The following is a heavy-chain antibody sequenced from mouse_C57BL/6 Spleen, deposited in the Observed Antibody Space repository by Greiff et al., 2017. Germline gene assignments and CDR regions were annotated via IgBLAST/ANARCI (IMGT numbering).Heavy chain of an antibody. J-gene: IGHJ2*01. CDR2: ISDGGSYT. Sequence: EVNVVESGGGLVKPGGSLKLSCAASGFTFSSYAMSWVRQTPEKRLEWVATISDGGSYTYYPDNVEGRFTISRDNAKNNLYLQMRHLESEDTAMYYCASRTAQATLLDYWGKGTTLTVSS. D-gene: IGHD3-2*02. CDR1: GFTFSSYA. CDR3: ASRTAQATLLDY. V-gene: IGHV5-4*03.